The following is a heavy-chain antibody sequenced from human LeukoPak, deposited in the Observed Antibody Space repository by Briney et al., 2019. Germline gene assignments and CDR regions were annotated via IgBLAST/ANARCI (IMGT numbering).Heavy chain of an antibody. D-gene: IGHD3-22*01. Sequence: GGSLRLSCAASGFTFSSYSMNWVRQAPGKGLEWVSSISSSSSYIHYADSVKGRFTISRDNAKNSLYLQMNSLRAEDTAVYYCARESYYYDSSGPHYYGMDVWGQGTTVTVSS. CDR3: ARESYYYDSSGPHYYGMDV. V-gene: IGHV3-21*01. J-gene: IGHJ6*02. CDR2: ISSSSSYI. CDR1: GFTFSSYS.